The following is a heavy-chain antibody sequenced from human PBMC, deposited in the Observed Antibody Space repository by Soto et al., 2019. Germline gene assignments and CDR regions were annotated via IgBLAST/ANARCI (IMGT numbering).Heavy chain of an antibody. V-gene: IGHV3-30*18. CDR2: ISYDGSNK. CDR3: AKPIGVYDYCGMDV. D-gene: IGHD2-8*01. CDR1: GFTFSSYG. J-gene: IGHJ6*02. Sequence: QVQLVESGGGVVQPGRSLRLSCAASGFTFSSYGMHWVRQAPGKGLEWVAVISYDGSNKYYADSVKGRFTISRDNSKNTLYLQMNSLRAEDTAVYYCAKPIGVYDYCGMDVWGQGTTVTVSS.